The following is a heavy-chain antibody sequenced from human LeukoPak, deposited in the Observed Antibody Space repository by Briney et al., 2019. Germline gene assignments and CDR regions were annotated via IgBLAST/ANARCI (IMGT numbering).Heavy chain of an antibody. J-gene: IGHJ4*02. CDR1: GFTFSSYE. CDR2: ISSSGGTI. Sequence: GGPLRLSCAASGFTFSSYEMHWVRQAPGKGLEWISYISSSGGTIYYADSVKGRFTISRDNGKNSLYLQMNSLRTEDTAVYYCARVHYNTAMVDIDYWGQGTLVTVSS. V-gene: IGHV3-48*03. CDR3: ARVHYNTAMVDIDY. D-gene: IGHD5-18*01.